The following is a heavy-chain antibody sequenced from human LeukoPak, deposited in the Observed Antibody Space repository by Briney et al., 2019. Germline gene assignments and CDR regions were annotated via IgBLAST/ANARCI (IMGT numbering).Heavy chain of an antibody. Sequence: GGSLRLSCAASGFTFSSYSMNWVRQAPGQGPGWVSSISSSSSYIYYGDSMKGRFTISRDNAKNTLYLQMNSLRAEDTAVYYCARESTKGPYLYWYFDLWGRGTLVTVSS. CDR3: ARESTKGPYLYWYFDL. CDR1: GFTFSSYS. D-gene: IGHD1/OR15-1a*01. J-gene: IGHJ2*01. CDR2: ISSSSSYI. V-gene: IGHV3-21*06.